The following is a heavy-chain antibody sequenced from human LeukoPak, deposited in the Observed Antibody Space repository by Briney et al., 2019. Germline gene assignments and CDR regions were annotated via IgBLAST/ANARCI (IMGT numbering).Heavy chain of an antibody. CDR2: FDPEDGET. V-gene: IGHV1-24*01. CDR1: GYTLTELS. Sequence: ASVKVFCQVSGYTLTELSMHWVRQAPGKGLEWMGGFDPEDGETIYAQKFQGRVTMTEDTSTDTAYMELSNLRSEDTAVYYCATDSSGPPSYGMDVWGQGTTVTVSS. CDR3: ATDSSGPPSYGMDV. J-gene: IGHJ6*02.